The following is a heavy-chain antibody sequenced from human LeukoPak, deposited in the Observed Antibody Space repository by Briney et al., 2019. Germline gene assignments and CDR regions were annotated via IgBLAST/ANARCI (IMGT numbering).Heavy chain of an antibody. V-gene: IGHV3-30*02. J-gene: IGHJ3*02. CDR1: GFTFSSYG. D-gene: IGHD3-22*01. CDR2: IWYDGSNK. Sequence: GGSLRLSCAASGFTFSSYGMHWVRQAPGKGLEWVAVIWYDGSNKYYADSVKGRFTISRDNSKNTLYLQMNSLRAEDTAVYYCAKDLPSGDYDSSGYPDFEIWGQGTMVTVSS. CDR3: AKDLPSGDYDSSGYPDFEI.